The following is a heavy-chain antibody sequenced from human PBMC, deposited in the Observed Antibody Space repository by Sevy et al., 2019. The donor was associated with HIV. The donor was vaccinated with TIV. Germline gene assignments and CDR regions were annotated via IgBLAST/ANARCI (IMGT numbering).Heavy chain of an antibody. Sequence: GGSLRLSCVTSGFTFRTSGMHWVRQSPGKGLEWVAVISYDEAHKNYADSVKGRFSIPKDNSKNTLYLQMSSLRTEDTAVXXCAKDYSAGITMVRGAYRARGDYFDYWGQGTQVTVSS. CDR3: AKDYSAGITMVRGAYRARGDYFDY. V-gene: IGHV3-30*18. D-gene: IGHD3-10*01. J-gene: IGHJ4*02. CDR2: ISYDEAHK. CDR1: GFTFRTSG.